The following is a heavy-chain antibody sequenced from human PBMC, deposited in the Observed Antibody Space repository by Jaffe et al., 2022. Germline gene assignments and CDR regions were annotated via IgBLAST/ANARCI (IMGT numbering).Heavy chain of an antibody. V-gene: IGHV3-30*02. CDR2: IRYDGSNK. CDR3: AKDGEEYYDFWSGSQDWGMDY. CDR1: GFTFSSYG. D-gene: IGHD3-3*01. Sequence: QVQLVESGGGVVQPGGSLRLSCAASGFTFSSYGMHWVRQAPGKGLEWVAFIRYDGSNKYYADSVKGRFTISRDNSKNTLYLQMNSLRAEDTAVYYCAKDGEEYYDFWSGSQDWGMDYWGQGTLVTVSS. J-gene: IGHJ4*02.